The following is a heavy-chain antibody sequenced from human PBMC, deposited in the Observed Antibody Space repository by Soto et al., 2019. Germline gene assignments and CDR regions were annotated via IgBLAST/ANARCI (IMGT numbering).Heavy chain of an antibody. Sequence: GGSLRLSCTASGFTFGDYAMSWFRQAPGKGLEWVGFIRSKAYGGTTEYAASVKGRFTISRDDSKSIAYLQMNSLKTEDTAVYYCTGRYYYGSGSYYNSLYDYWGQGTLVTVSS. J-gene: IGHJ4*02. CDR3: TGRYYYGSGSYYNSLYDY. CDR1: GFTFGDYA. D-gene: IGHD3-10*01. V-gene: IGHV3-49*03. CDR2: IRSKAYGGTT.